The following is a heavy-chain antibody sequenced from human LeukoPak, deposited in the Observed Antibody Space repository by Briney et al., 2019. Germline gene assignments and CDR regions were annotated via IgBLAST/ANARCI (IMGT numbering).Heavy chain of an antibody. CDR2: IYYRGTT. Sequence: SETLSLTCTVSGGSISSYYWGWIRQPPGKGLEWIGYIYYRGTTNYNPSLKNRVTMSVDTSQNHFSLKLSSVTAADTAVYYCARDRQMGAPAGGPFDPWGQGALVTVSS. CDR3: ARDRQMGAPAGGPFDP. V-gene: IGHV4-59*01. J-gene: IGHJ5*02. CDR1: GGSISSYY. D-gene: IGHD1-26*01.